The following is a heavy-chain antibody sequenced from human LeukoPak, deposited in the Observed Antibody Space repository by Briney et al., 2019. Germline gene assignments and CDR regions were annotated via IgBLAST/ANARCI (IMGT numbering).Heavy chain of an antibody. CDR1: GYSITSGYY. J-gene: IGHJ3*02. Sequence: SETLSLTCAVSGYSITSGYYWAWIRQPPGKGLEWIGSIYHSGSNYYNPSLRSRVAISVDTSKNQFSLKLTSVTAADTAMYYCARYSAGRYDFWSGYFHAFDIWGQGTMVTVSS. CDR2: IYHSGSN. D-gene: IGHD3-3*01. V-gene: IGHV4-38-2*01. CDR3: ARYSAGRYDFWSGYFHAFDI.